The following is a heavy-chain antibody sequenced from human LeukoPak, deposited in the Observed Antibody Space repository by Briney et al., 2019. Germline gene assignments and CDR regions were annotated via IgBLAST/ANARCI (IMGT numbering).Heavy chain of an antibody. J-gene: IGHJ6*02. D-gene: IGHD3-10*01. Sequence: GASVKVSCKASGYTFTSYYMHWVRQAPGQGLEWMGIINPSGSSTSYEQKFQGRVTMTRDTSTSTVYMELSSLRSEDTAVYYCARRPIAAYGSGSSRSYGMDVWGQGTTVTVSS. CDR3: ARRPIAAYGSGSSRSYGMDV. CDR2: INPSGSST. CDR1: GYTFTSYY. V-gene: IGHV1-46*01.